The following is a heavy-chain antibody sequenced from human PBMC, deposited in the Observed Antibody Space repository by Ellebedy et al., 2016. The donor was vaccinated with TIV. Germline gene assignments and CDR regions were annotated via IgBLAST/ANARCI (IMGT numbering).Heavy chain of an antibody. J-gene: IGHJ4*02. V-gene: IGHV1-46*01. Sequence: ASVKVSCXASGYTFTSYYMHWVRQAPGQGLEWMGIINPSGGSTSYAQKFQGRVTITRDTSASTAYMELSSLRSEDTAVYYCATGGVLLWFGDFDYWGQGTLVTVSS. CDR3: ATGGVLLWFGDFDY. CDR2: INPSGGST. CDR1: GYTFTSYY. D-gene: IGHD3-10*01.